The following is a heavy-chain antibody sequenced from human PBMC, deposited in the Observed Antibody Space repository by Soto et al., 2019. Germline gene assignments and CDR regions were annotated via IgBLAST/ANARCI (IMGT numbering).Heavy chain of an antibody. CDR2: TYYRSKWYN. CDR3: ARAPRGIAIFGVGPPAYYFDY. CDR1: GASVSSNSAA. J-gene: IGHJ4*02. Sequence: SQTLSLTCAISGASVSSNSAAWNWIRQSPSRGLEWLGRTYYRSKWYNDYAVSVKSRITINPDTSKNQFSLQLNSVTPEDTAVYYCARAPRGIAIFGVGPPAYYFDYWGQGTLVTVSS. D-gene: IGHD3-3*01. V-gene: IGHV6-1*01.